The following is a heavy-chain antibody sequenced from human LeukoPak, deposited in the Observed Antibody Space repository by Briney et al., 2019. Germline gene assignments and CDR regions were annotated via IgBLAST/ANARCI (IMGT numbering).Heavy chain of an antibody. CDR1: GFTFSSYG. J-gene: IGHJ4*02. CDR3: AKGIAARFIGDYY. Sequence: PGGSLRLSCAASGFTFSSYGMHWVRQAPGKGLEGVAFIRYDGSNKYYADSVKGRFTISRDNSKNTLYLQMNSLRAEDTAVYYCAKGIAARFIGDYYWGQGTLVTVSS. D-gene: IGHD6-6*01. CDR2: IRYDGSNK. V-gene: IGHV3-30*02.